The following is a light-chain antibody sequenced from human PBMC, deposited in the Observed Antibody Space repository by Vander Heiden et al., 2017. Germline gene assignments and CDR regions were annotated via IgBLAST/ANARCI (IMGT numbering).Light chain of an antibody. CDR2: KDS. CDR1: ALPDQH. CDR3: QSTDTTGTNVV. V-gene: IGLV3-25*03. J-gene: IGLJ2*01. Sequence: SSELTQPSSLSVSPGQTPTITCSGDALPDQHSYWYQQKPGQAPLLMIYKDSERPSGIPERFSGSSSGTIITLTISGVQADDEADYYCQSTDTTGTNVVFGGGTRLTVL.